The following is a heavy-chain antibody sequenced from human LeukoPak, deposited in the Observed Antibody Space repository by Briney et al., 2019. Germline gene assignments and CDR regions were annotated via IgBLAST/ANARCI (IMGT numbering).Heavy chain of an antibody. D-gene: IGHD3-10*01. Sequence: ASVKVSCKASGYTFTGYYMHWVRQAPGRGLEWMGWINPNSGGTNYAQKFQGRVTMTRDTSISTAYMELSRLRSDDTAVYYCARLRITMVRGVSSGFDPWGQGTLVTVSS. CDR1: GYTFTGYY. CDR2: INPNSGGT. J-gene: IGHJ5*02. CDR3: ARLRITMVRGVSSGFDP. V-gene: IGHV1-2*02.